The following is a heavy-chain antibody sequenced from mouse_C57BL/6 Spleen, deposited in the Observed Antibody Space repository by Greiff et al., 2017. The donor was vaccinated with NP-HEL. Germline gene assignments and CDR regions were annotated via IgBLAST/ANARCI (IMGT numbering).Heavy chain of an antibody. CDR1: GFNIKNTY. V-gene: IGHV14-3*01. CDR2: IDPANGNT. D-gene: IGHD1-1*01. CDR3: ASPPPHYYGSSYGYFDV. Sequence: EVKLQQSVAELVRPGASVKLSCTASGFNIKNTYMHWVKQRPEQGLEWIGRIDPANGNTKYAPKFQGKATITADTSSNTAYLQLSSLTSEDTAIYYCASPPPHYYGSSYGYFDVWGTGTTVTVSS. J-gene: IGHJ1*03.